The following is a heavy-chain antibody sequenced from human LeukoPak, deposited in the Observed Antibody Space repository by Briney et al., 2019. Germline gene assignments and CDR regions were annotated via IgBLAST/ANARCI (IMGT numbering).Heavy chain of an antibody. J-gene: IGHJ4*02. CDR3: LSPRDDYNIV. Sequence: GGSLRLSCAASGFTLSWYWMHWVRQAPGKGLVWVSRINSDGSSTLYADSVKGRFTISRDNAKNTLYLQMNSLRAEDTAVYYCLSPRDDYNIVWGQGTLVTVSS. V-gene: IGHV3-74*01. CDR1: GFTLSWYW. D-gene: IGHD4-4*01. CDR2: INSDGSST.